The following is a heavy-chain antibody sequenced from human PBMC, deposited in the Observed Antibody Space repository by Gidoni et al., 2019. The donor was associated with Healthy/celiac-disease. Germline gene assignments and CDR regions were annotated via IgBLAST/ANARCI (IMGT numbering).Heavy chain of an antibody. CDR2: ISRNGGST. CDR1: GFPFSRYA. Sequence: EVQLVESGGGLVQPGWSLRLSCSSSGFPFSRYAMHWVRQAPGKGLEYVSAISRNGGSTYYADSVKGRFTISRDNSKNTLYLQMSSLRAEDTAVYYCVKEISVATSGRVYYYGMDVWGQGTTVTVSS. CDR3: VKEISVATSGRVYYYGMDV. J-gene: IGHJ6*02. D-gene: IGHD5-12*01. V-gene: IGHV3-64D*06.